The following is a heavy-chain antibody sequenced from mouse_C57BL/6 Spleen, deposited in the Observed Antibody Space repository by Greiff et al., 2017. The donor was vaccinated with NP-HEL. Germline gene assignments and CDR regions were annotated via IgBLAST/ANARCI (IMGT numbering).Heavy chain of an antibody. CDR3: ARDDGYSPYYAMDY. CDR1: GFSLTSYG. V-gene: IGHV2-6*03. J-gene: IGHJ4*01. CDR2: IWSDGST. Sequence: VKLVESGPGLVAPSQSLSITCTVSGFSLTSYGVHWVRQPPGKGLEWLVVIWSDGSTTYNSALKSRLSISKDNSKSQVFLKMNSLQTDDTAMYYCARDDGYSPYYAMDYWGQGTSVTVSS. D-gene: IGHD2-3*01.